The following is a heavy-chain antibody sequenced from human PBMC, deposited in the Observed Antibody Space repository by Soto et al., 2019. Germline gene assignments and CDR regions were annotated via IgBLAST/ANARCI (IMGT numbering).Heavy chain of an antibody. Sequence: GESLKISCAASGFTFSSYAMHWVRQAPGKGLEWVAVISYDGSNKYYADSVKGRFTISRDNSKNTLYLQMNSLRAEDTAVYYCARDSNWLYYFDYWGQGTLVTVSS. D-gene: IGHD3-9*01. CDR3: ARDSNWLYYFDY. CDR1: GFTFSSYA. J-gene: IGHJ4*02. V-gene: IGHV3-30*04. CDR2: ISYDGSNK.